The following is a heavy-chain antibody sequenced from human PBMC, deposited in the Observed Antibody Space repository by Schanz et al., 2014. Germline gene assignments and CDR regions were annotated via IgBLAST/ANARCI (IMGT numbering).Heavy chain of an antibody. CDR2: ISGSGGST. Sequence: VQLVESGGGLVQPGGSLRLSCAASGFTFSSYAMSWVRQAPGKGLEWVSAISGSGGSTYYADSVKGRFTISRDNAKKSMYLQMNNLRAEDTAVYYCVRVSFADPRLYRGMDRDIDYWGQGTLVTVSS. CDR3: VRVSFADPRLYRGMDRDIDY. V-gene: IGHV3-23*04. D-gene: IGHD5-18*01. J-gene: IGHJ4*02. CDR1: GFTFSSYA.